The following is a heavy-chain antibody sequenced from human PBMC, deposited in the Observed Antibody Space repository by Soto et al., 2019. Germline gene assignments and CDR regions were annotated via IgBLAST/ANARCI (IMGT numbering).Heavy chain of an antibody. CDR2: ISSDGSNK. V-gene: IGHV3-30*03. Sequence: PGGSLRLSCAASGFTFSSYGMHWVRQAPGKGLMWVSGISSDGSNKTYADSVKGRFTISRDNSKNTLYLQMNGLRAEDTALYYCARWFTYGNFDYFDYWGQGTQVTVSS. CDR1: GFTFSSYG. J-gene: IGHJ4*02. CDR3: ARWFTYGNFDYFDY. D-gene: IGHD3-10*01.